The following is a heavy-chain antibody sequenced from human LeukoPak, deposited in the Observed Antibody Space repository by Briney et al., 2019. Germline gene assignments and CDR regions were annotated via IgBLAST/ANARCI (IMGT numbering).Heavy chain of an antibody. CDR1: GFTFSSYA. CDR3: ARDLRPLYTPLGTSVYSYGLLYV. J-gene: IGHJ4*02. V-gene: IGHV3-30*04. CDR2: ISYDGSNK. Sequence: GGSLRLSCAASGFTFSSYAMHGVRQAPGKGLEWGAVISYDGSNKYYADSLKGRFTISRDNSKNTLYLQMNSLRAEDTAVYYCARDLRPLYTPLGTSVYSYGLLYVWGQGTLVTVSS. D-gene: IGHD5-18*01.